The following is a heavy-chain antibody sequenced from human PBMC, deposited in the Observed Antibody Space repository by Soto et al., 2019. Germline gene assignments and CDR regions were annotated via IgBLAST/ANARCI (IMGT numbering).Heavy chain of an antibody. V-gene: IGHV1-24*01. CDR2: FDPDEAET. Sequence: QVQLVQSGAEVKKPGASVKVSCKVSGYTLNEVAIHWVRQAPGKGLEWLGGFDPDEAETIYAQHFQGRVTMTEDTSTDTVYMELSSLRSDDTALYFCTTYHGDYNFDHWGQGTLVTVSS. CDR3: TTYHGDYNFDH. J-gene: IGHJ5*02. D-gene: IGHD4-17*01. CDR1: GYTLNEVA.